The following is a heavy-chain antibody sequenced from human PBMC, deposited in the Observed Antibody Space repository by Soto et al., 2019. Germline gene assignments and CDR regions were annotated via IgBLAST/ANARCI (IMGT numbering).Heavy chain of an antibody. J-gene: IGHJ4*02. CDR2: FDIGGNT. V-gene: IGHV3-66*01. CDR1: GFSVPNTY. Sequence: EVQVVESGGGLVQPGGPWNPSCEAPGFSVPNTYLNWSRRVPGKGLEGFSIFDIGGNTYYADSVKDRFTISRDNSRNTLYLHMDSLRAEDTAVYYCARGRGSTGYLGREHYFDYWGQGTLVTVSP. D-gene: IGHD2-2*01. CDR3: ARGRGSTGYLGREHYFDY.